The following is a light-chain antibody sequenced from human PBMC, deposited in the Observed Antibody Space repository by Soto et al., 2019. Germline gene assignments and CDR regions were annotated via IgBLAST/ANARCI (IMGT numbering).Light chain of an antibody. CDR3: QQYGSSLFT. Sequence: ESVLTQSPGTLALSPGERATLYCRARQSVSSSYLAWYQQNPGQSPRLLIYGASSRATGIPDRVSGSGSGADFTLTISRLEPEDCAVYFCQQYGSSLFTFGPGTKVDI. V-gene: IGKV3-20*01. J-gene: IGKJ3*01. CDR1: QSVSSSY. CDR2: GAS.